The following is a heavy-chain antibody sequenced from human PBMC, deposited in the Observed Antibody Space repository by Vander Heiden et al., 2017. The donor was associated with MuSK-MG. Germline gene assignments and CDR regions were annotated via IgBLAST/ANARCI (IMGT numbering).Heavy chain of an antibody. CDR3: ARVSSISSQFRGFDP. CDR2: ISAYNGNT. CDR1: GYTFTGYG. V-gene: IGHV1-18*01. J-gene: IGHJ5*02. D-gene: IGHD2-2*01. Sequence: QVQLVQSGAEVKKPGASVKVSCKASGYTFTGYGISWVRQAPGQGLEWMGWISAYNGNTNYAQKLQGRVTMTTDTSTSTAYMELRRLRSEDTAVYYCARVSSISSQFRGFDPWGQGTLVTVSS.